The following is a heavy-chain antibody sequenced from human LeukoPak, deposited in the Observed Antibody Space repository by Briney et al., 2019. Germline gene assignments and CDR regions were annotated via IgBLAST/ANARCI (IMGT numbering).Heavy chain of an antibody. D-gene: IGHD3-22*01. V-gene: IGHV3-15*01. Sequence: PGGSLRLSCAASGFTFDDYGMSWVRQAPGKGLEWVGRIKSKTDGGTTDYAAPVKGRFTISRDDSKNTLYLQMNSLKTEDTAVYYCTTHGDDSSGYYPSHWGQGTLVTVSS. CDR3: TTHGDDSSGYYPSH. CDR1: GFTFDDYG. J-gene: IGHJ4*02. CDR2: IKSKTDGGTT.